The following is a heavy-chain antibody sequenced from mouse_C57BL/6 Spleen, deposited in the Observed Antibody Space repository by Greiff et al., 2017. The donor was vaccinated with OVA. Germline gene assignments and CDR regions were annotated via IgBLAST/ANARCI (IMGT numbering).Heavy chain of an antibody. J-gene: IGHJ2*01. D-gene: IGHD2-5*01. CDR3: AREADYSNSCDY. CDR1: GFTFSSYA. CDR2: ISDGGSST. Sequence: EVKVVESGGGLVKPGGSLKLSCAASGFTFSSYAMSWVRPTPEKRLEWVATISDGGSSTYYPDNVKGRFHISRDNAKNNLYLQMSHLKSEDTAMYYCAREADYSNSCDYWGQGTTRTVSS. V-gene: IGHV5-4*01.